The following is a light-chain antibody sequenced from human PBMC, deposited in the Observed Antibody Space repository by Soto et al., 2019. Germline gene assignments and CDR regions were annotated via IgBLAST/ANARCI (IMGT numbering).Light chain of an antibody. V-gene: IGKV3-15*01. CDR2: GAT. J-gene: IGKJ1*01. CDR1: QNVLSD. CDR3: QQYRSWPRT. Sequence: EILLTQSPATLSVSPGETATLSCRASQNVLSDLAWYQQKPGQAPRLLVYGATTRATDAPAKFRGRGSGTEFSLTISSLQSEDSATYYGQQYRSWPRTFGQVSRVEI.